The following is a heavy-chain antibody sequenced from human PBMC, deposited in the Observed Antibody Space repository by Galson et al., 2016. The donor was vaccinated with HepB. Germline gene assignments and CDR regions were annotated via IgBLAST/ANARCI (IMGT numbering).Heavy chain of an antibody. CDR3: ARDRGSGWLSSQLHS. J-gene: IGHJ4*02. CDR2: IIPIFGPA. V-gene: IGHV1-69*06. D-gene: IGHD6-13*01. Sequence: SVKVSCKASGGTFSNYAISWVRQAPGQGLEWMGAIIPIFGPATYAQKFQGRVTITADTSTSTVYMELRRLRSEDPAVYYCARDRGSGWLSSQLHSWGQGTLVTVSS. CDR1: GGTFSNYA.